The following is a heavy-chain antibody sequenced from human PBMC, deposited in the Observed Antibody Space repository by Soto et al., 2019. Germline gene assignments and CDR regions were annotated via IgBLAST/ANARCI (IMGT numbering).Heavy chain of an antibody. CDR3: ARDLIAARPESYYYYGMDV. CDR1: GGTFSSYA. J-gene: IGHJ6*02. D-gene: IGHD6-6*01. Sequence: QVQLVQSGAEMKKPGASVKVSCKASGGTFSSYAISWVRQAPGQGLEWLGGIIPIFGTANYAQTFQGRVTITADGSTSTAYMELSSLRSEDTAVYYCARDLIAARPESYYYYGMDVWGQGTTVTDSS. V-gene: IGHV1-69*01. CDR2: IIPIFGTA.